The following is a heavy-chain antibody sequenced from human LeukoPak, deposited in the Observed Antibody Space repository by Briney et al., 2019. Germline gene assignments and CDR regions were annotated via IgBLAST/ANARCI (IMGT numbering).Heavy chain of an antibody. J-gene: IGHJ5*02. V-gene: IGHV4-34*01. CDR1: GGAFSGYY. CDR3: ARDFCSGGSCFLGWFDP. CDR2: INHSGST. D-gene: IGHD2-15*01. Sequence: PSETLSLTCAVYGGAFSGYYWSWIRQPPGKGLEWSGEINHSGSTNYNPSLKSRVTISVDTSKNQLSLKLSSVTAADTAVYYCARDFCSGGSCFLGWFDPWGQGTLVTVSS.